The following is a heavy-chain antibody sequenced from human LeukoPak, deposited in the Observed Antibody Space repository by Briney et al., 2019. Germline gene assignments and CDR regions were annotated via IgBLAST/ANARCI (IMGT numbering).Heavy chain of an antibody. CDR2: ISSDGNDQ. J-gene: IGHJ4*02. CDR1: GFTFSTFA. CDR3: ANAGYIGVAGDGATNPFHY. Sequence: GGSLRLSCAVSGFTFSTFAVHWVRQAPGKGLEWLAIISSDGNDQNYADSVKGRFTVSRDNSQSTLYLEMNSLRPEDTAFYYCANAGYIGVAGDGATNPFHYWGQGTLVTVST. V-gene: IGHV3-30*04. D-gene: IGHD6-19*01.